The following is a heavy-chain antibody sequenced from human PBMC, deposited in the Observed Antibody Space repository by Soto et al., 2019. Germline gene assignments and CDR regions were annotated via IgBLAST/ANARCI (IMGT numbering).Heavy chain of an antibody. CDR2: IYWDDSK. Sequence: QITLKESGPTLVKLTQTLTLTCTFSGFSLSTSGVGVGWIRQPPGKALEWLAVIYWDDSKHYSPFLESRLTITKDTSKNQVVLTMTNMDPVDTATYYCAHKGYGDYPLDYWGQGTLVTVSS. D-gene: IGHD4-17*01. V-gene: IGHV2-5*02. J-gene: IGHJ4*02. CDR1: GFSLSTSGVG. CDR3: AHKGYGDYPLDY.